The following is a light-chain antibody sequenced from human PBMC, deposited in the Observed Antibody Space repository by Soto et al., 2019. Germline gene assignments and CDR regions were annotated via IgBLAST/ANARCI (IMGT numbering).Light chain of an antibody. CDR3: QQYNSYWT. Sequence: DIQMTQSPSTLSASVGDRVTITCRASQSISSWLAWYQQKPGKATKLLIYDASSLESGVPSRFSGSGSGTEFTLTISSLQPDYFATYYCQQYNSYWTFGQGTKVEIK. CDR1: QSISSW. V-gene: IGKV1-5*01. J-gene: IGKJ1*01. CDR2: DAS.